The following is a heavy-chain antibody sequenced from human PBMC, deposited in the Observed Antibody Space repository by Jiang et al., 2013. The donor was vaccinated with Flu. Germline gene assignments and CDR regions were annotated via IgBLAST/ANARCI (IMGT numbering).Heavy chain of an antibody. Sequence: GSGLVKPSETLSLTCTVSGYSISSGYYWGWIRQPPGKGLEWIGSIYHSGSTYYNPSLKSRVTISVDTSKNQFSLKLSSVTAADTAVYYCARDPGVGATPEKNHFDYWGQGTLVTVSS. CDR3: ARDPGVGATPEKNHFDY. CDR1: GYSISSGYY. J-gene: IGHJ4*02. V-gene: IGHV4-38-2*02. CDR2: IYHSGST. D-gene: IGHD1-26*01.